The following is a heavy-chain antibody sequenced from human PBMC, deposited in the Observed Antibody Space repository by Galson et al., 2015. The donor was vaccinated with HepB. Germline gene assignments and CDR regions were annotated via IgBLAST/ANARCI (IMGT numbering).Heavy chain of an antibody. CDR1: GYTFSNYG. CDR2: ISANNGNT. J-gene: IGHJ4*02. CDR3: TRVPLTPSGDY. D-gene: IGHD3-10*01. V-gene: IGHV1-18*04. Sequence: SVKVSCKASGYTFSNYGITWVRQAPGQGLEWLGWISANNGNTNYAQNLQGRVTMTTDTSTSTAYMELRSLRSDDTAVYYCTRVPLTPSGDYWGQGTLVTVSS.